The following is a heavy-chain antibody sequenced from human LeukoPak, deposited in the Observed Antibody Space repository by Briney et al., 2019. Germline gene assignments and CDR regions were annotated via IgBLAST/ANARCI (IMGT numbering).Heavy chain of an antibody. CDR2: IYYSGST. J-gene: IGHJ6*03. Sequence: SETLSLTCTVSGGSISSYYWSWIRQPPGKGLEWIGYIYYSGSTNYNPSLKSRVTISVDTSKNQFSLKLSSVTAADTAVYHCAGHYYGSSGYFLHYYYYMDVWGKGTTVTVSS. CDR1: GGSISSYY. CDR3: AGHYYGSSGYFLHYYYYMDV. D-gene: IGHD3-22*01. V-gene: IGHV4-59*01.